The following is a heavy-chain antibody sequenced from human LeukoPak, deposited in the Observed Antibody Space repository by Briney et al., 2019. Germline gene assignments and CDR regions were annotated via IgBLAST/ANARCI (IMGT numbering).Heavy chain of an antibody. CDR2: INPNSGGT. CDR1: GYTFTGYY. Sequence: ASVKVSCKASGYTFTGYYMHWVRQAPGQGLEWMGWINPNSGGTNYAQKFQGRVTMTRDTSISTAYMELSGLRSDDTAVYYCARDFRQLRAAFGELSCWGQGTLVTVSS. J-gene: IGHJ4*02. CDR3: ARDFRQLRAAFGELSC. D-gene: IGHD3-10*01. V-gene: IGHV1-2*02.